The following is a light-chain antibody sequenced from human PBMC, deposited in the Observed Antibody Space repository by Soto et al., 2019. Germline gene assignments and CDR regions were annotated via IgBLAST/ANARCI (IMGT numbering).Light chain of an antibody. J-gene: IGLJ2*01. Sequence: QSALTQPASVSGSPGQSITISCTGTSSDIGGYNSVSWYQQHPATAPKLIIYEVNYRPVGVSTLFSGSKSGNTAALTISGLQAEDDDDYYCCAYRSSSTLVFGGGTKVTVL. CDR2: EVN. V-gene: IGLV2-14*01. CDR1: SSDIGGYNS. CDR3: CAYRSSSTLV.